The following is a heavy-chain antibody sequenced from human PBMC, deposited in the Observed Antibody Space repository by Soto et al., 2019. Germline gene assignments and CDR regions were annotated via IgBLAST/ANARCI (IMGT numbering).Heavy chain of an antibody. CDR2: ISSTSNYI. V-gene: IGHV3-21*01. CDR1: GFTFTSYS. CDR3: AKENSDRAFDI. Sequence: GGSLRLSCEASGFTFTSYSMDWVRQAPGKGLEWVSSISSTSNYIYHVDSVKGRFTISRDNAKKSLYLQMNSLRAEDTAVYYCAKENSDRAFDIWGQGTMVTVSS. D-gene: IGHD2-15*01. J-gene: IGHJ3*02.